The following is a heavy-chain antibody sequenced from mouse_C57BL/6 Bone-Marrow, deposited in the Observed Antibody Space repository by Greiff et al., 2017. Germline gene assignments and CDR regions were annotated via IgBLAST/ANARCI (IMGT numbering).Heavy chain of an antibody. CDR3: ARQGYYGSSPPSWFAY. Sequence: EVKLMESGGDLVKPGGSLKLSCAASGFTFSSYGMSWVRQTPDKRLEWVATISSGGSYTYYPDSVKGRFTISRDNAKNTLYLQMSSLKSEDTAMYYCARQGYYGSSPPSWFAYWGQGTLVTVSA. V-gene: IGHV5-6*01. J-gene: IGHJ3*01. CDR1: GFTFSSYG. CDR2: ISSGGSYT. D-gene: IGHD1-1*01.